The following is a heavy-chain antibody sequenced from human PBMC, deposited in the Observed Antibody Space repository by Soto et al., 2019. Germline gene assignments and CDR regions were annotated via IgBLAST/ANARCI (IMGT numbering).Heavy chain of an antibody. CDR1: GDSVSSNSAA. CDR3: EGDIVLMVYAIARFDS. D-gene: IGHD2-8*01. Sequence: SQTLSLTCAISGDSVSSNSAAWNWIRQSPSRCLEWLGRTYYRSKWYNDYAVSVKSRITINPDTSKNQFYLQLDCVTHEDTDVYDCEGDIVLMVYAIARFDSCGQGTLVTVSS. J-gene: IGHJ5*01. V-gene: IGHV6-1*01. CDR2: TYYRSKWYN.